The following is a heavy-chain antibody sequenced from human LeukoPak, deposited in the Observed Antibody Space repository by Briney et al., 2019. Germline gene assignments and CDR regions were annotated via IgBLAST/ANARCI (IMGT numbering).Heavy chain of an antibody. Sequence: ASVKVSCKASGYTFSGFYVHWVRQAPGHGLEWMGIIKVSGGRTEYAQKFQGRVTVTRDMSTSTVYMELNNLRSEDTAVYYCARETPESYYFDNWGQGTLVTVSS. CDR3: ARETPESYYFDN. CDR2: IKVSGGRT. J-gene: IGHJ4*02. CDR1: GYTFSGFY. D-gene: IGHD4-23*01. V-gene: IGHV1-46*01.